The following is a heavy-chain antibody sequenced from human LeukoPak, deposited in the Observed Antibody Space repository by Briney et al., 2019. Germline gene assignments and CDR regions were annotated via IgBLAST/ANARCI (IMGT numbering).Heavy chain of an antibody. Sequence: ASVKVSCKASGYTFTSYAMHWVRQAPGQRLEWMGWINAGNGNTKYSQKFQGRVTITRDTSASTAYMELSSLRSEDTAVYYCARDGDYVWGSYRYRLFDYWGQGTLVTVSS. J-gene: IGHJ4*02. V-gene: IGHV1-3*01. CDR2: INAGNGNT. D-gene: IGHD3-16*02. CDR3: ARDGDYVWGSYRYRLFDY. CDR1: GYTFTSYA.